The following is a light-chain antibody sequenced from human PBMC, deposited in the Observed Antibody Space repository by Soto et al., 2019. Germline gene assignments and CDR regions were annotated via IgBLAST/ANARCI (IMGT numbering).Light chain of an antibody. CDR1: SSNIGADYH. Sequence: QSVLTEPPSVSGAPGQRVSIFCSGSSSNIGADYHVHWYQQFPGTAPRLLIYGDTNRPSGVPGRFSGSKSDTSASLVITGLQAEDEADYYCQSYDTSLRSYVFGAGTKLTVL. V-gene: IGLV1-40*01. CDR3: QSYDTSLRSYV. CDR2: GDT. J-gene: IGLJ1*01.